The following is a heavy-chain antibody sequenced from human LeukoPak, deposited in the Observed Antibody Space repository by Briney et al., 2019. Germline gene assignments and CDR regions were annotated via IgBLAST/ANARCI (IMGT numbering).Heavy chain of an antibody. D-gene: IGHD6-19*01. CDR2: ISRRGSTT. J-gene: IGHJ4*02. Sequence: QPGGSLRLSCAASGFTFSDFEMNWVRQAPGKGLEWVSDISRRGSTTYYADSVKGRFTISRDNAKNSLYLQMNSLRVEDTAVYYCAKEPYSSAYYFDYWGQGTLVTVSS. V-gene: IGHV3-48*03. CDR3: AKEPYSSAYYFDY. CDR1: GFTFSDFE.